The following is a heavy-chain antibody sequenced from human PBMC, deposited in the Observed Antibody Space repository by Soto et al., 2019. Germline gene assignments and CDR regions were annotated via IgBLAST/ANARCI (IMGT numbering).Heavy chain of an antibody. CDR2: IYYSGTT. Sequence: QVQLQESGPGLVKPSQTLSLTCTVSGGSISSGDYYWSWIRQPPGKGLEWIGHIYYSGTTYYNPPLKSRLTISVDTSKNQFALKLYSVTAADTAVFYCARGVASAGTIWFDPWGQGTLVTVSS. CDR1: GGSISSGDYY. D-gene: IGHD6-13*01. CDR3: ARGVASAGTIWFDP. V-gene: IGHV4-30-4*01. J-gene: IGHJ5*02.